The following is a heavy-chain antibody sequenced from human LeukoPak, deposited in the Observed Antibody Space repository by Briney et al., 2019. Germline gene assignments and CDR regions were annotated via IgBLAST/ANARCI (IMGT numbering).Heavy chain of an antibody. CDR2: INPNSGGT. D-gene: IGHD3-3*01. Sequence: GASVKVSCKASGYTFTGYYMHWVRQAPGQGLEWMGGINPNSGGTNYAQKFQGRVTMTRDTSISTAYMELSRLRSDDTAVYYCARAGGVYDFWSGYHKEGYFDYWGQGTLVTVSS. J-gene: IGHJ4*02. CDR1: GYTFTGYY. V-gene: IGHV1-2*02. CDR3: ARAGGVYDFWSGYHKEGYFDY.